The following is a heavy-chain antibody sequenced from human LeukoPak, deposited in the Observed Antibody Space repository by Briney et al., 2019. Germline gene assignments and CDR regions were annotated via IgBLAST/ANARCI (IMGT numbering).Heavy chain of an antibody. D-gene: IGHD3-22*01. CDR2: ISSSSYI. Sequence: PGGSLRLSCAASGFTFSSYWMHWVRQAPGKGLEWVSSISSSSYIYYADSVKGRFTISRDNAKNSLYLQMNSLRAEDTAVYYCARDWRDSSGKFPNDAFDIWGQGTMVTVSS. CDR3: ARDWRDSSGKFPNDAFDI. CDR1: GFTFSSYW. J-gene: IGHJ3*02. V-gene: IGHV3-21*01.